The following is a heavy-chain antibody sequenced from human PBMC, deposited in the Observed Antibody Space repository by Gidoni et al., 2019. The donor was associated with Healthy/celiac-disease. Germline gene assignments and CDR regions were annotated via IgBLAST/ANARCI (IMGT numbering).Heavy chain of an antibody. CDR1: GYHFPSYG. Sequence: QVQLVQSGAEVKKPGASVKVSCQASGYHFPSYGIRWVRQAPGQGLEWMGWISAYNGNTNSAQKLQGRVTMTTDTSTSTAYMELRSLRSDDTAVYYCARAAIVVVVAPLDYWGQGTLVTVSS. CDR3: ARAAIVVVVAPLDY. J-gene: IGHJ4*02. CDR2: ISAYNGNT. D-gene: IGHD2-15*01. V-gene: IGHV1-18*01.